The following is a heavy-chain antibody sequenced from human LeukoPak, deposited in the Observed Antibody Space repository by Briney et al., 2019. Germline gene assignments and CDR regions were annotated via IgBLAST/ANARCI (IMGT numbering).Heavy chain of an antibody. CDR1: GDSVSSNSAA. CDR2: TYYRSKWYN. CDR3: ARDPSGVGAKGFDY. Sequence: SQTLSLTCDISGDSVSSNSAAWNWIRQSPSRGLEWLGRTYYRSKWYNDYAVSLKSRMTINADTSKNQFSLQLNSVTPEDTAVYYCARDPSGVGAKGFDYWGQGTLVTVSS. D-gene: IGHD1-26*01. J-gene: IGHJ4*02. V-gene: IGHV6-1*01.